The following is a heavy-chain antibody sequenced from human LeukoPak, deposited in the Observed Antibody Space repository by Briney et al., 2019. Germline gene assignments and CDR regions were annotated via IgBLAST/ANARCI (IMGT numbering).Heavy chain of an antibody. CDR2: IHYRGST. Sequence: SETLSLTRTASGGPLSSSSYYWGWIRQPPGKGLEWIGAIHYRGSTYYNPSLKSRVTISADTAKNQFSLKLSSVTAADTAVYYCAISSDGYNYGYFALWGRGTPVIVSS. CDR3: AISSDGYNYGYFAL. J-gene: IGHJ2*01. V-gene: IGHV4-39*01. CDR1: GGPLSSSSYY. D-gene: IGHD5-24*01.